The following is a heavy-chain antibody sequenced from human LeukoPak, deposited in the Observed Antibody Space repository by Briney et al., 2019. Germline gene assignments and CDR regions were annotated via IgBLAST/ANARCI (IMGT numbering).Heavy chain of an antibody. CDR2: ISTSSYTI. D-gene: IGHD6-13*01. J-gene: IGHJ4*02. CDR3: ARTYSSTSYGPFGY. V-gene: IGHV3-48*01. CDR1: GFIFRSYS. Sequence: GGSLRLSCAASGFIFRSYSMDWVRQAPGKGLEWVSYISTSSYTIYYADSVKGRFTISRDNAKNSLYLQMNSLRAEDTAVYYCARTYSSTSYGPFGYWGQGTLVTVSS.